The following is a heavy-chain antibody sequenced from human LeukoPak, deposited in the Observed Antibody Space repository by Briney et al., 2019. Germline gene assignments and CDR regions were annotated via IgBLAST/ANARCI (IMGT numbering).Heavy chain of an antibody. J-gene: IGHJ4*02. D-gene: IGHD3-10*01. CDR2: IHTDGSTT. V-gene: IGHV3-74*01. Sequence: GGSLRLSCAASGFTFSNYWMHWVRQAPGEGLVWVSRIHTDGSTTTYADSVKGRFTISRDNAKNSLYLQMNSLRAEDTAVYYCARDMVRGVSHFDYWGQGTLVTVSS. CDR3: ARDMVRGVSHFDY. CDR1: GFTFSNYW.